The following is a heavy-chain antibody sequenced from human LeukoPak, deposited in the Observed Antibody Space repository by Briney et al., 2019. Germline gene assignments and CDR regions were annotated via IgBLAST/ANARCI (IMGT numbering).Heavy chain of an antibody. V-gene: IGHV1-2*02. D-gene: IGHD3-3*01. Sequence: GASVKVSCKASGYTFTGYYMHWVRQAPGQGLEWMGWINPNSGVTDYAQKFQGRVTMARDTSISTAYMEVSSLRSDDTAVYYCARAPDDYDFWSGPFDYWGRGTLVTVSS. CDR2: INPNSGVT. J-gene: IGHJ4*02. CDR3: ARAPDDYDFWSGPFDY. CDR1: GYTFTGYY.